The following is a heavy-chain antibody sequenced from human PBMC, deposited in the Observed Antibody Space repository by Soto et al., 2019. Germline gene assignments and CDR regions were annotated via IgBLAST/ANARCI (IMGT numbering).Heavy chain of an antibody. D-gene: IGHD3-16*02. V-gene: IGHV3-11*06. Sequence: GGSLRLSCAASGFTFSDYYMSWIRQAPGKGLEWVSYISSSSSYTNYADSVKGRFTISRDNAKNSLYLQMNSLRAEDTAVYYCATTYYDYVWGSYRFDYWGQGTLVTVSS. CDR2: ISSSSSYT. J-gene: IGHJ4*02. CDR1: GFTFSDYY. CDR3: ATTYYDYVWGSYRFDY.